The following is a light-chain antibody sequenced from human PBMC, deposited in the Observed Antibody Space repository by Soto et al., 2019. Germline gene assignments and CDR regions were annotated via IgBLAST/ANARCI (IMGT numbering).Light chain of an antibody. CDR1: QSVRSD. CDR3: HQSNDWWT. V-gene: IGKV3-15*01. Sequence: ERVMTQSPATLSVSPGEGATLSCRASQSVRSDYLAWYQQKPGQAPRLLIYGASTRATGIPARFSGSGSGTEFTLTISSLQSEDFAVYYCHQSNDWWTFGQGTKVDIK. J-gene: IGKJ1*01. CDR2: GAS.